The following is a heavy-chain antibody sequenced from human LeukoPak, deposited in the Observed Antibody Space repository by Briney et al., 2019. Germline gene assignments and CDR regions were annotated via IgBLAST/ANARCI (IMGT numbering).Heavy chain of an antibody. CDR1: GGSFRGYY. V-gene: IGHV4-34*01. J-gene: IGHJ4*02. CDR3: ARGLGYCSGGSCSN. Sequence: PSETLSLTCAVYGGSFRGYYWSWIRQPPGKGLEWMGEINHSGSTNYNPSLKSRVTISVDTSKNQFSLKLSSVTAADTAVYYGARGLGYCSGGSCSNWGQGTLVTVSS. CDR2: INHSGST. D-gene: IGHD2-15*01.